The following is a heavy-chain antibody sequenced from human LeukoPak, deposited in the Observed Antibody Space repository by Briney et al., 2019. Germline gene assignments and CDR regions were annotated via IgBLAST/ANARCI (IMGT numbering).Heavy chain of an antibody. CDR2: INHSGST. CDR1: GGSFSGYD. J-gene: IGHJ4*02. D-gene: IGHD3-10*01. CDR3: ARGLSRYGSGSYYRY. Sequence: SETLSLTCAVYGGSFSGYDWSWIRQPPGKGLEWIGEINHSGSTNYNPSLKSQVTISVDTSKNQFSLKLSSVTAADTAVYYCARGLSRYGSGSYYRYWGQGTLVTVSS. V-gene: IGHV4-34*01.